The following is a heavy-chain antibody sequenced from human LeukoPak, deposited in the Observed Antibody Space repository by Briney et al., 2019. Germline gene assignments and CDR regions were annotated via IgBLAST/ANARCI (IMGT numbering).Heavy chain of an antibody. CDR3: ATVNNWHFDL. J-gene: IGHJ2*01. CDR1: GFTFSSYW. V-gene: IGHV3-7*05. Sequence: GGSLRLSCAASGFTFSSYWMGSVRQAPGRGLEWVANIKEDGSDTDYVDSLKGRFTISRDNARNSLYLQMNSLGPEDTAVYYCATVNNWHFDLWGRGTLVTVSS. CDR2: IKEDGSDT. D-gene: IGHD2/OR15-2a*01.